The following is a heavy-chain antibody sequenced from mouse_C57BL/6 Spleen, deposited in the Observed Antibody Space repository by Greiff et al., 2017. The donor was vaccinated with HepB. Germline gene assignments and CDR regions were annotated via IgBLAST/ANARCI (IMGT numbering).Heavy chain of an antibody. CDR2: IYPGDGDT. J-gene: IGHJ2*01. V-gene: IGHV1-82*01. Sequence: LQESGPELVKPGASVKISCKASGYAFSSSWMNWVKQRPGKGLEWIGRIYPGDGDTNYNGKFKGKATLTADKSSSTAYMQLSSLTSEDSAVYFCAKIYYGYDEGYFDYWGQGTTLTVSS. CDR3: AKIYYGYDEGYFDY. D-gene: IGHD2-2*01. CDR1: GYAFSSSW.